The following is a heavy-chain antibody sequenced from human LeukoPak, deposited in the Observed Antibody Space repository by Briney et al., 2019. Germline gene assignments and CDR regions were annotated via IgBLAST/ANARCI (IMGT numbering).Heavy chain of an antibody. CDR1: GFTFSSYS. Sequence: GGALRLSCAHSGFTFSSYSMNWVRQAPGKGLEWVSSISSSSSYIYYADSVKGRFTISRDNAKNSLYLQMNSLRAEDTAVYYCARGVDTAMVPFDYWGEGTLVTVSS. V-gene: IGHV3-21*01. J-gene: IGHJ4*02. CDR3: ARGVDTAMVPFDY. CDR2: ISSSSSYI. D-gene: IGHD5-18*01.